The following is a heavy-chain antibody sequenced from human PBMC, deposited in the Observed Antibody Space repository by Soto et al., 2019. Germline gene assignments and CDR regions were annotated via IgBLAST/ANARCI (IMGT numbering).Heavy chain of an antibody. D-gene: IGHD4-17*01. J-gene: IGHJ4*02. V-gene: IGHV5-51*01. CDR2: IYPDDSDS. CDR3: VATYGDYFDY. Sequence: GESLKISFKGSWYKFTTYWIGWVRQMPGKGLEWMAIIYPDDSDSRYSPSFQGQVTISADKSISTAYLQWSSLKASDTDIYYCVATYGDYFDYWGPGTLVTVSS. CDR1: WYKFTTYW.